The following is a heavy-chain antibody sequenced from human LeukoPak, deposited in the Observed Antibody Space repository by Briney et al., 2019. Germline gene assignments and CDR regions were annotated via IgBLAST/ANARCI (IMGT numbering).Heavy chain of an antibody. CDR3: AKGDGDYISGPVS. CDR2: INGDGRTT. Sequence: GGSLRLSCSASGFIFSTYTMYWVRQAPGKGLGFVSVINGDGRTTYYADSVKGRFTISRDNSKNTLYLQMNSLRAEDTAVYYCAKGDGDYISGPVSWGQGTLVTVSS. CDR1: GFIFSTYT. V-gene: IGHV3-64*04. J-gene: IGHJ5*02. D-gene: IGHD4-17*01.